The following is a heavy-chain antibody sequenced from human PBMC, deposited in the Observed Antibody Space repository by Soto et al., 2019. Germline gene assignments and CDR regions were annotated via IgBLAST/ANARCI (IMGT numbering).Heavy chain of an antibody. Sequence: GASVKVSCKASGGTFSSYAISWVRQAPGQGLEWMGGIIPIFGTANDAQKFQGRVTITADESTSTAYMELSSLRSEDTAVYYCARGYCSGGSCYGPYYFDYWGQGTLVTVSS. D-gene: IGHD2-15*01. V-gene: IGHV1-69*13. CDR2: IIPIFGTA. CDR1: GGTFSSYA. CDR3: ARGYCSGGSCYGPYYFDY. J-gene: IGHJ4*02.